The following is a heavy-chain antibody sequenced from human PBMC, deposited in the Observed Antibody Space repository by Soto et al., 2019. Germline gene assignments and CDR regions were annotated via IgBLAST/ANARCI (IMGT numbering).Heavy chain of an antibody. D-gene: IGHD6-19*01. CDR1: GGSVSSFF. V-gene: IGHV4-59*02. J-gene: IGHJ4*02. CDR3: ARVRHGWTFFDY. Sequence: QVQLQESGPGLVKPSETLSLTCTVSGGSVSSFFWSWIRQPPGKGLEWIGYLYYSGSTHYSPPLKSRVTISVDTSKNQFSLKLNSVTAADTAVYYCARVRHGWTFFDYWSQGTLVTVSS. CDR2: LYYSGST.